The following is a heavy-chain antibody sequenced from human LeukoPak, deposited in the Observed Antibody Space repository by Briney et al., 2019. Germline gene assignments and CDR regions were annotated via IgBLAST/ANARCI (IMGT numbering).Heavy chain of an antibody. CDR2: VHLDGRT. CDR1: GGSITTTNW. Sequence: TSETLSLTRGVSGGSITTTNWWTWVRQPPGKGLEWIWEVHLDGRTNYNLSLERRLTLSVDLSENHISLRLPSVPAADTAVYYCAREGGPYRPLDYSGEGTLVTVSS. J-gene: IGHJ4*02. CDR3: AREGGPYRPLDY. V-gene: IGHV4-4*02.